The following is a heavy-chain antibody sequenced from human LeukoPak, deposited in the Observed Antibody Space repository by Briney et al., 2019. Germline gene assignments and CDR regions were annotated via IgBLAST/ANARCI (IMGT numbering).Heavy chain of an antibody. V-gene: IGHV3-30*18. Sequence: GGSLRLSCAASGFTFSSYGIHWVRQAPGKGLEWVAVISYDGSNKYYADSVKGRFTISRDNSKNTLYLQMNSLRVEDTAVYYCAKVSSIAAAGIGEGNWFDPWGQGTLVTVSS. CDR2: ISYDGSNK. CDR3: AKVSSIAAAGIGEGNWFDP. J-gene: IGHJ5*02. CDR1: GFTFSSYG. D-gene: IGHD6-13*01.